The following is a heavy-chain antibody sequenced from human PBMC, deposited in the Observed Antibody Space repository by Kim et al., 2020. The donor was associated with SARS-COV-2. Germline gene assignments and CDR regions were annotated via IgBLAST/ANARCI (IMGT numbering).Heavy chain of an antibody. J-gene: IGHJ6*03. V-gene: IGHV3-23*01. Sequence: GGSLRLSCAASGLTLSNFAMSWVRQAPGKGLEWVSSISGNGGNIDYADSVKGRFIISRDNSKNTLYLQINSLRAEDTAVYYCVKNPSYYYYYYYMDVWGK. CDR1: GLTLSNFA. CDR3: VKNPSYYYYYYYMDV. CDR2: ISGNGGNI.